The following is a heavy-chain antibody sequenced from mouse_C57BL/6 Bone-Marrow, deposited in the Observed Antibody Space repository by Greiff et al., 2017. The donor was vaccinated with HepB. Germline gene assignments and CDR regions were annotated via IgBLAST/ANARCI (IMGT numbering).Heavy chain of an antibody. CDR3: ARMAYYSNSNYFDN. J-gene: IGHJ2*01. CDR2: IWSGGSP. CDR1: GFSLTNYG. D-gene: IGHD2-5*01. Sequence: VKLMESGPGLVQPSQSLSITCTVSGFSLTNYGVHWVRQSPGKGLEWLGAIWSGGSPDSNAAFISRLSISKDNSESQVFFKMNSLQADDTAIYYCARMAYYSNSNYFDNWGQGTTLTVSS. V-gene: IGHV2-2*01.